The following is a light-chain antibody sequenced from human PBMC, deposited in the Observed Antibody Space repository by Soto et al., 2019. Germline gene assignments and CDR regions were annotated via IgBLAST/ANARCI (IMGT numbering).Light chain of an antibody. CDR3: QHRNNWPYT. J-gene: IGKJ2*01. V-gene: IGKV1-39*01. Sequence: DIRVTQSPSSLSASVGDRVTITCRASRSISSYLNWYQQKPGKAPRLLIFAASNRATGIPARFSGSGSGTDFTLTISSLEPEDFAVYYCQHRNNWPYTFGQGTKLEIK. CDR2: AAS. CDR1: RSISSY.